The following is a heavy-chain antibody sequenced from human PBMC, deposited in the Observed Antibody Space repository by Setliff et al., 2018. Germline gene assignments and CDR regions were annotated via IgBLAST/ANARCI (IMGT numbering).Heavy chain of an antibody. J-gene: IGHJ5*02. CDR1: GGTFSSYA. V-gene: IGHV1-2*06. Sequence: GASVKVSCKASGGTFSSYAISWVRQAPGQGLECMGRINPNNGGTNYAQKFQGRVTLTRDTSITTVYMELSTPTSDDTAVYYCVREGLSFGPGCCPNWLDPWGQGTLVTVSS. CDR2: INPNNGGT. D-gene: IGHD3-3*01. CDR3: VREGLSFGPGCCPNWLDP.